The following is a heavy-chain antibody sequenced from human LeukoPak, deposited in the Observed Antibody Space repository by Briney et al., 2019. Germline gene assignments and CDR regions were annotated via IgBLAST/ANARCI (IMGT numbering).Heavy chain of an antibody. D-gene: IGHD3-16*01. CDR1: GYTFTGYY. V-gene: IGHV1-2*02. J-gene: IGHJ4*02. Sequence: ASVKVSCKASGYTFTGYYMHWVRQAPGQGLEWMGWINPNSGGTNYAQKFQGRVTMTRDTSTSTVYMELSSLRSEDTAVYYCASAAYRYYFDYWGQGTLVTVSS. CDR2: INPNSGGT. CDR3: ASAAYRYYFDY.